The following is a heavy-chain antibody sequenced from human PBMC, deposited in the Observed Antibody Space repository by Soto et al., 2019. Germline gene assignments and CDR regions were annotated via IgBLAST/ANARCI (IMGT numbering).Heavy chain of an antibody. Sequence: PSETLSLTCTVSGGSICSYYWSGIRQPPGKGLEWIGYIYYSGSTNYNPSLKSRVTISVDTSKNQFSLKLSSVTAADTAVYYCARDRHCSGGSCCSGNWFDPWGQGTLLTVSS. CDR1: GGSICSYY. CDR2: IYYSGST. CDR3: ARDRHCSGGSCCSGNWFDP. V-gene: IGHV4-59*01. D-gene: IGHD2-15*01. J-gene: IGHJ5*02.